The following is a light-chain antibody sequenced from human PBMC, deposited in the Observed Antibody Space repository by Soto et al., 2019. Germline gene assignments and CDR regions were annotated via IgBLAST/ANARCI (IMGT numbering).Light chain of an antibody. Sequence: EIVLTQSPGTLSLSPGERATLSCRASQSVSSSYLAWYQQKPGQAPRLLIYDASSRATGIPDRFSGSGSGTDFTLTISRLEPEDFAVYYGQQYGSSPLTCGGGTKVEIK. CDR1: QSVSSSY. V-gene: IGKV3-20*01. CDR2: DAS. CDR3: QQYGSSPLT. J-gene: IGKJ4*01.